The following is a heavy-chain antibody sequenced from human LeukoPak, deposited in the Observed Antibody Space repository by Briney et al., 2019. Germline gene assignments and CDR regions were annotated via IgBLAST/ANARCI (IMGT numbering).Heavy chain of an antibody. V-gene: IGHV4-38-2*02. Sequence: SETLSLTCTVSGYSISSGYYWGWIRQPPGKGLEWIGSIYHSGSTYYNPSLKSRVTISVDTSKNQFSLKLSSVTAADTAVYYCARGRKMRETIFGVVTHRHLRWDKFYFDYWGQGTLVTVSS. D-gene: IGHD3-3*01. CDR3: ARGRKMRETIFGVVTHRHLRWDKFYFDY. CDR2: IYHSGST. J-gene: IGHJ4*02. CDR1: GYSISSGYY.